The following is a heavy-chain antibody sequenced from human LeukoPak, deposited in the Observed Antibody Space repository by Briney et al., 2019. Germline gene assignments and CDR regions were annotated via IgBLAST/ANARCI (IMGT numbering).Heavy chain of an antibody. CDR3: ARDTLGEGEDANYAVYYFDY. V-gene: IGHV3-48*01. Sequence: GGPLTLSCAASGFTFSSYSMNWVRQAPGKGLEWVSYISSSSSTIYYADSVKGRFTISRDNAKNSLYLQMNSLRADDTAVYYCARDTLGEGEDANYAVYYFDYWGQGTVVTVSS. J-gene: IGHJ4*02. CDR2: ISSSSSTI. CDR1: GFTFSSYS. D-gene: IGHD4/OR15-4a*01.